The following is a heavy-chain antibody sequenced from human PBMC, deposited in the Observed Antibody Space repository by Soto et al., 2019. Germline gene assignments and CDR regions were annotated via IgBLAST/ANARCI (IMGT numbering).Heavy chain of an antibody. J-gene: IGHJ6*02. Sequence: GGSLRLSCAASGFTFSSYSMNWVRQAPGKGLEWVSYISSSSSTIYYADSVKGRFTISRDNAKNSLYLQMNSLRDEDTAVYYCARDSAMIVVVPYYGMDVWGQGTTVTVSS. D-gene: IGHD3-22*01. CDR1: GFTFSSYS. CDR2: ISSSSSTI. CDR3: ARDSAMIVVVPYYGMDV. V-gene: IGHV3-48*02.